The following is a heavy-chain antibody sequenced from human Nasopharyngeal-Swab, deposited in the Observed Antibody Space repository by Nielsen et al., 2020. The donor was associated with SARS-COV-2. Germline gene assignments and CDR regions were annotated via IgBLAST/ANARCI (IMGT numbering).Heavy chain of an antibody. Sequence: SETLSLTCTVSGGSISTSSYYWSWIRQPAGKGLEWIGRIYTSGSTNYNPSLKSRVTISVDTSKNQFSLKLSSVTAADTAVYYCARDRNSYGSLYNWFDPWGQGTLVTVSS. D-gene: IGHD5-18*01. CDR2: IYTSGST. CDR1: GGSISTSSYY. CDR3: ARDRNSYGSLYNWFDP. V-gene: IGHV4-61*02. J-gene: IGHJ5*02.